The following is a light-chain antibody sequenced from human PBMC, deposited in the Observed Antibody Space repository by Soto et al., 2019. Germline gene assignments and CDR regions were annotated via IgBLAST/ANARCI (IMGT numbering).Light chain of an antibody. CDR3: QSYDNNIHVI. J-gene: IGLJ2*01. CDR2: DDN. CDR1: SGSIASNY. Sequence: NFMLTQPHSVSEPPGKTVTISRTRSSGSIASNYVQWYRQRPGSAPITVIYDDNQRPSGVPVRFSGSIDRSSNSASLTISGLKTEDEADYFCQSYDNNIHVIFGGGTKVTVL. V-gene: IGLV6-57*04.